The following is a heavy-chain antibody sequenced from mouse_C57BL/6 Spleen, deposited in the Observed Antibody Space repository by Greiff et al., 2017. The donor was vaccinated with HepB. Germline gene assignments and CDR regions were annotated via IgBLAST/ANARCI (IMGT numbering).Heavy chain of an antibody. Sequence: QVQLKESGPELVKPGASVKISCKASGYSFTSYYIHWVKQRPGQGLEWIGWIYPGSGNTKYNEKFKGKATLTADTSSSTAYMQLSSLTSEDSAVYYCASPGGYSNYEGFAYWGQGTLVTVSA. CDR1: GYSFTSYY. CDR2: IYPGSGNT. J-gene: IGHJ3*01. V-gene: IGHV1-66*01. CDR3: ASPGGYSNYEGFAY. D-gene: IGHD2-5*01.